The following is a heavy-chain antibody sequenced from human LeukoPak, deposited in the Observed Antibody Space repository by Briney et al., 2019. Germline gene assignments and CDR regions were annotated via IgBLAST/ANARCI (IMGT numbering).Heavy chain of an antibody. Sequence: GGSLRLSCAASGFTFSSYAMSWVRQAPGEGLEWVSGISGSGGSTYYADSVKGRFTISRDNSKNTMNLQMNSLRAEDTAVYYCAREHSSGWYFDYWGQGTLVTVSS. CDR1: GFTFSSYA. J-gene: IGHJ4*02. V-gene: IGHV3-23*01. D-gene: IGHD6-19*01. CDR2: ISGSGGST. CDR3: AREHSSGWYFDY.